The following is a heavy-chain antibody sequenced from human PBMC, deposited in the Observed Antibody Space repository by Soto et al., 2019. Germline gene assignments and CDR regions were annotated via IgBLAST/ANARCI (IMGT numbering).Heavy chain of an antibody. CDR1: GGSISSYY. CDR3: ASRSGSYPYYFDY. Sequence: SETLSLTCTVSGGSISSYYWSWIRQPPGKGLEWIGYIYYSGSTNYNPSLKSRVTISVDTSKNQFSLKLSSVTAADTAVYYCASRSGSYPYYFDYWGQGTLVTVSS. J-gene: IGHJ4*02. D-gene: IGHD1-26*01. V-gene: IGHV4-59*01. CDR2: IYYSGST.